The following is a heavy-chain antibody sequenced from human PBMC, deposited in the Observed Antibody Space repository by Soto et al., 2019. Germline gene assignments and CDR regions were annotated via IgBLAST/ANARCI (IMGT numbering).Heavy chain of an antibody. D-gene: IGHD6-13*01. CDR1: GFTFSDYG. Sequence: GGSLRLSCAASGFTFSDYGMHWVRQAPGKGLEWVAVISYEGSNKNYADSVKGRFTISRDNSKNTVDLHMNSLRAEDTAVYYCAKGWIGYSSGWFPFDLWGQGTMVTVSS. V-gene: IGHV3-30*18. CDR3: AKGWIGYSSGWFPFDL. CDR2: ISYEGSNK. J-gene: IGHJ3*01.